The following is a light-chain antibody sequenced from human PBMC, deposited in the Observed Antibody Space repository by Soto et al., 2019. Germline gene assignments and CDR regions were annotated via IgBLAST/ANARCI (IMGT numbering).Light chain of an antibody. CDR3: PSYDSSLSAFYV. V-gene: IGLV1-40*01. Sequence: QSVLTQPPSVSGAPGQRVTISCTGSSSNIGAGYDVHWYQQLPGTAPKLLIYGNSNRPSGVPDRFSGSKSGTSASLAITGLQAEDEADYYCPSYDSSLSAFYVFGTGTKVTVL. J-gene: IGLJ1*01. CDR2: GNS. CDR1: SSNIGAGYD.